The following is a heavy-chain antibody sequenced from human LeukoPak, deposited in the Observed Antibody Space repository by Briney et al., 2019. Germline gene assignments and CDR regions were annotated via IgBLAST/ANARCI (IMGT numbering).Heavy chain of an antibody. Sequence: GGSLRLSCAVSGFTISSYGMHWVRQAPGKGLEWVTLIWYDGRNKYYADSVKGRFTISRDNSKNTLYLLMNSLIAEDTAVYYVARGGAVDYGGRYGYYGMEVWGKGTTVTVSP. CDR1: GFTISSYG. CDR2: IWYDGRNK. V-gene: IGHV3-33*01. CDR3: ARGGAVDYGGRYGYYGMEV. D-gene: IGHD4-23*01. J-gene: IGHJ6*04.